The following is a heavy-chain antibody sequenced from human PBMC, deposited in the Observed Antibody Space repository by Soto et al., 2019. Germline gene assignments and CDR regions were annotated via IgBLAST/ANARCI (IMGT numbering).Heavy chain of an antibody. V-gene: IGHV3-21*06. CDR2: ISSTTNYI. J-gene: IGHJ4*02. CDR3: ARESEDLTSNFDY. Sequence: GGSLRLSCAASWFTFTRYSMNWVRQAPGKGLEWVSSISSTTNYIYYGDSMKGRFTISRDNAKNSLYLEMNSLRAEDTAVYYCARESEDLTSNFDYWGQGTLVTVSS. CDR1: WFTFTRYS.